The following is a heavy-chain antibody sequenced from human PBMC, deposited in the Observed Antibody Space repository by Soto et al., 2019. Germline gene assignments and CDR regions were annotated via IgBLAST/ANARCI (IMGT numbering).Heavy chain of an antibody. CDR1: GFTFSSYS. CDR3: ARGFGGPNY. D-gene: IGHD2-15*01. CDR2: ISSGSTTI. Sequence: GGSLRLSCAASGFTFSSYSMNWVRQAPGKGLEWVLYISSGSTTIYYADSVKGRFTISRDNAKNSLYLRMNSLRDEDTAVYYCARGFGGPNYWGQGTLVTVSS. J-gene: IGHJ4*02. V-gene: IGHV3-48*02.